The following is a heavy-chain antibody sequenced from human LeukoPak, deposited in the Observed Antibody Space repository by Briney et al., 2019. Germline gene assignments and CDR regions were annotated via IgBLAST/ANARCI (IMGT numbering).Heavy chain of an antibody. CDR2: IIPILGIA. J-gene: IGHJ6*02. CDR3: AAGTRYCSSTSCYPSGMDV. V-gene: IGHV1-69*04. CDR1: GGTFSSYA. Sequence: SVKVSCKASGGTFSSYAISWVRQAPGQGLEWMGRIIPILGIANYAQKFQGRVTITADKSTSTAYMELSSPRSEDTAVYYCAAGTRYCSSTSCYPSGMDVWGQGTTVTVSS. D-gene: IGHD2-2*01.